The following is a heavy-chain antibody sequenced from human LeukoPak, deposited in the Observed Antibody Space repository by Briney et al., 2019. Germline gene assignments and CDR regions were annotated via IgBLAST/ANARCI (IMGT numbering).Heavy chain of an antibody. V-gene: IGHV3-21*01. CDR1: GFTFSSYW. J-gene: IGHJ5*02. D-gene: IGHD3-3*01. CDR3: ARVEESASFDP. Sequence: GGSLRLSCAASGFTFSSYWMNWVRQAPGKGLEWVSSISRSGTHIYYADSLKGRFTISRDNAKNSLYLQMNSLRAEDTAVYYCARVEESASFDPWGQGTLVTVSS. CDR2: ISRSGTHI.